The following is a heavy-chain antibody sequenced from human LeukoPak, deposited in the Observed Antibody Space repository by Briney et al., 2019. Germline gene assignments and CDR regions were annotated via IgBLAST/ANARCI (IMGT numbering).Heavy chain of an antibody. J-gene: IGHJ4*02. CDR2: ISSSSSYI. CDR1: GFTFSSYS. D-gene: IGHD2-21*02. V-gene: IGHV3-21*01. Sequence: GGSLRLSCAASGFTFSSYSMNWVRQAPGKGLEWVSSISSSSSYIYYADSVKGRFTISRDNAKNSLYLQMNSLRAEDTAVYYCATVRGCGGDCYYIDYWGQGTLVTVSS. CDR3: ATVRGCGGDCYYIDY.